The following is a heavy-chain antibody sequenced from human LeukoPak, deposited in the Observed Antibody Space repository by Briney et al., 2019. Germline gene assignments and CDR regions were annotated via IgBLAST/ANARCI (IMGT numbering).Heavy chain of an antibody. J-gene: IGHJ4*02. CDR2: IIPIFGTA. D-gene: IGHD3-9*01. CDR1: GGTFSSYA. V-gene: IGHV1-69*06. CDR3: ARGGDYDILTGFDY. Sequence: AVKVSCMSSGGTFSSYASSGVRQAPGQGLEWMGGIIPIFGTANYAQKFQGRVTITADKSTSTAYMELSSLRSEDTAVYYCARGGDYDILTGFDYWGQGTLVTVSS.